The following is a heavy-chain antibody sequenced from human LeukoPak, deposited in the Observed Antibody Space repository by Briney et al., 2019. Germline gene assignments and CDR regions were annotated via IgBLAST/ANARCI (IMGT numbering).Heavy chain of an antibody. J-gene: IGHJ3*02. Sequence: PGGSLRLSCAASRFTFSSYGMHWVRQPPGKGLEWVAVISYDGNNRYYADSVKGRFTISRYNSKNTLYLQMNSLRAEDTAVYYCAKVKGEVIGAFDIWGQGTMVTVSS. V-gene: IGHV3-30*18. D-gene: IGHD3-16*01. CDR3: AKVKGEVIGAFDI. CDR1: RFTFSSYG. CDR2: ISYDGNNR.